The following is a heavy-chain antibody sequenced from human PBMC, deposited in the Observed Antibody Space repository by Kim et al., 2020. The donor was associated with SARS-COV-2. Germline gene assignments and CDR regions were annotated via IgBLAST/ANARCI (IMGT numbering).Heavy chain of an antibody. CDR2: T. J-gene: IGHJ4*02. Sequence: TYYPDAVKSLFSNSRDNSKNTLYLQMNSLRAEDTAVYYCAKDVGTNWGYWGQGTLVTVSS. V-gene: IGHV3-23*01. CDR3: AKDVGTNWGY. D-gene: IGHD7-27*01.